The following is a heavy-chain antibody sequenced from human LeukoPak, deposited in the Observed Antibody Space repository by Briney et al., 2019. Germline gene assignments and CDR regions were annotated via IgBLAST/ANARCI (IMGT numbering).Heavy chain of an antibody. J-gene: IGHJ1*01. CDR2: IYYTGST. Sequence: SETLSLTCTVSGGSISSYYWSWIRQPPGKGLEWIGYIYYTGSTNYNPSLKSRVTISVDTSKNQFSLKLSSVTAADAAVYYCARDGISGSYYAEYFQHWGQGTLVTVSS. V-gene: IGHV4-59*01. CDR3: ARDGISGSYYAEYFQH. CDR1: GGSISSYY. D-gene: IGHD1-26*01.